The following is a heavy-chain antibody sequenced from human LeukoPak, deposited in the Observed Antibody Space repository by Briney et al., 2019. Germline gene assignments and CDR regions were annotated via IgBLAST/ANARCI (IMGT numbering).Heavy chain of an antibody. Sequence: PSETLSLTCIVSGGSISSYYWNWIRQSAGKGLEWIGRIYIGGSTSYNPSLKSRVTISVDTSKNQFSLKLSSVTAADTAVYYCARNSGWPHYFDYWGQGTLVTVSS. CDR2: IYIGGST. V-gene: IGHV4-4*07. J-gene: IGHJ4*02. CDR1: GGSISSYY. CDR3: ARNSGWPHYFDY. D-gene: IGHD6-19*01.